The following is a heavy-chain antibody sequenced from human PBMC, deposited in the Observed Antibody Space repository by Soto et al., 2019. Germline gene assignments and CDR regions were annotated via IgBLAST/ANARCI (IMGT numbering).Heavy chain of an antibody. Sequence: SETLSLTCAVYGGSLSDYSWTWIRQAPRRGLEWIGEVDTSGITNYNPSLESRVTFSIDTSNSQFSLRLSSVTAADTAVYFCARQSGAVAGTYYSSYYGMDGWGQVTTVTVSS. CDR1: GGSLSDYS. CDR2: VDTSGIT. CDR3: ARQSGAVAGTYYSSYYGMDG. V-gene: IGHV4-34*01. J-gene: IGHJ6*02. D-gene: IGHD6-19*01.